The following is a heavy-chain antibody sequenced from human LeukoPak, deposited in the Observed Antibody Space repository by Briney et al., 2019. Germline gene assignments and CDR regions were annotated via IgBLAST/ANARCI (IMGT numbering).Heavy chain of an antibody. V-gene: IGHV3-23*01. D-gene: IGHD2-2*01. CDR2: ISGSGGST. CDR1: GFTFSSYG. Sequence: GGSLRLSCAASGFTFSSYGMSWVRQAPGKGLEWGSAISGSGGSTYYADSVKGRFTISRDNSKNTLYLQMNSLRAEDTAVYYCAKDARREIVVVPAASSVGAFDIWGQGTMVTVSS. CDR3: AKDARREIVVVPAASSVGAFDI. J-gene: IGHJ3*02.